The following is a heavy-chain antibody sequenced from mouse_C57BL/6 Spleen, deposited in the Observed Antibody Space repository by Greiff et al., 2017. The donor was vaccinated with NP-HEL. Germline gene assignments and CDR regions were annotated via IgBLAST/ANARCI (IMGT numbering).Heavy chain of an antibody. Sequence: EVQRVESGGGLVKPGGSLKLSCAASGFTFSDYGMHWVRQAPEKGLEWVAYISSGSSTIYYADTVKGRFTISRDNAKNTLFLQMTSLRSEDTAMYYCARGYYYGSGGFAYWGQGTLVTVSA. CDR3: ARGYYYGSGGFAY. J-gene: IGHJ3*01. CDR2: ISSGSSTI. V-gene: IGHV5-17*01. D-gene: IGHD1-1*01. CDR1: GFTFSDYG.